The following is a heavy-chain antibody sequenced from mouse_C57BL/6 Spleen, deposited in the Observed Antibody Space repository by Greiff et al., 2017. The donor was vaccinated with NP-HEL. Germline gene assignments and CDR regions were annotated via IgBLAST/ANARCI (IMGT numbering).Heavy chain of an antibody. CDR1: GYTFTSYW. V-gene: IGHV1-59*01. J-gene: IGHJ2*01. D-gene: IGHD1-1*01. CDR3: ARSNYCSSPNY. CDR2: IDPSDSYT. Sequence: QVQLQQPGAELVRPGTSVKLSCKASGYTFTSYWMHWVKQRPGQGLEWIGVIDPSDSYTNYNQTFKGKATLTVDTSSSTAYMHLSSLTSEDSAVYYCARSNYCSSPNYWGQGTTLTVAS.